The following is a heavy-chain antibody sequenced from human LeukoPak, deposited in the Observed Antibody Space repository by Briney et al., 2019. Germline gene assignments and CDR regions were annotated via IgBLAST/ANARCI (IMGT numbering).Heavy chain of an antibody. CDR2: IYSGGST. CDR1: GFTFSSYG. V-gene: IGHV3-53*01. J-gene: IGHJ6*03. Sequence: GGSLRLSCAASGFTFSSYGMSWVRQAPGKGLEWVSVIYSGGSTYYADSVKGRFTISRDNSKNTLYLQMNSLRAEDTAVYYCARDLRYFDWFFMDVWGKGTTVTISS. D-gene: IGHD3-9*01. CDR3: ARDLRYFDWFFMDV.